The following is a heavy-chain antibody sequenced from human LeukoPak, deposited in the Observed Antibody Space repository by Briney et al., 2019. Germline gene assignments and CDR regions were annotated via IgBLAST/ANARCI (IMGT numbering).Heavy chain of an antibody. Sequence: GGSLRLSCAASGFTFSRYWMSWVRQAPGKGLEWVANIKQDGSEKDYVDSVKGRFTIFRDNAKNSLYLQMNNLRAEDTAVYYCAKDGAWLRFDDWGQGILVTVSS. J-gene: IGHJ4*02. CDR1: GFTFSRYW. CDR3: AKDGAWLRFDD. CDR2: IKQDGSEK. D-gene: IGHD5-12*01. V-gene: IGHV3-7*03.